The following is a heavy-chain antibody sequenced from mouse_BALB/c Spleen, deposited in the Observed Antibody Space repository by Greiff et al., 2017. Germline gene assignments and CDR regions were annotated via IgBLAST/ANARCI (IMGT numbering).Heavy chain of an antibody. CDR1: GFTFSSFG. V-gene: IGHV5-17*02. CDR2: ISSGSSTI. D-gene: IGHD1-1*01. J-gene: IGHJ3*01. Sequence: EVKVVESGGGLVQPGGSRKLSCAASGFTFSSFGMHWVRQAPEKGLEWVAYISSGSSTIYYADTVKGRFTISRDNPKNTLFLQMTSLRSEDTAMYYCARSDYGGFAYWGQGTLVTVSA. CDR3: ARSDYGGFAY.